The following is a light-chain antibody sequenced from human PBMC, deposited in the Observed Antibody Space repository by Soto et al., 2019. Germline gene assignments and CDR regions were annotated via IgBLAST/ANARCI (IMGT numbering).Light chain of an antibody. J-gene: IGKJ3*01. CDR1: QSVSDSY. V-gene: IGKV3-20*01. CDR2: AS. Sequence: EIVLTQSPGTLSLPPGERATLSCRASQSVSDSYLAWYQQKPGQAPRLLIYASSRATGIPARFSGSGSGTGFTLTISRLEAEDFAVYYCQHDGTSALFGPGTKLDIK. CDR3: QHDGTSAL.